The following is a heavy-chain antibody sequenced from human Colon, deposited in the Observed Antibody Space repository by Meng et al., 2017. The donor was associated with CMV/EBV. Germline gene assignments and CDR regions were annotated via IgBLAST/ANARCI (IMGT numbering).Heavy chain of an antibody. D-gene: IGHD2-15*01. CDR2: IYYSGGA. Sequence: SGGSFNCSCYYRAWTGEAPGKPLVCFGYIYYSGGAYYDPSLRSRLLMSQDSSENQFSLRLASVTAADTAVYYCARGGDGRGGAWLDPWGQGTLVTVSS. CDR1: GGSFNCSCYY. CDR3: ARGGDGRGGAWLDP. J-gene: IGHJ5*02. V-gene: IGHV4-30-4*08.